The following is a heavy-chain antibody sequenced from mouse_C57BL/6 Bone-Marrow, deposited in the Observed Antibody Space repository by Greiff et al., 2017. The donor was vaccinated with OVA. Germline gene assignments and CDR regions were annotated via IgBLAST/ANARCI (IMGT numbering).Heavy chain of an antibody. Sequence: QVQLQQPGAELVKPGASVKLSCKASGYTFTSYWMHWVKQRPGRGLEWIGRIDPNSGGTKYNEKFKSKATLTVDKPSSTAYMQLSSLTSEDSAVYYCARGLGLLWLRHYAMDYWGQGTSVTVSS. CDR2: IDPNSGGT. J-gene: IGHJ4*01. CDR3: ARGLGLLWLRHYAMDY. D-gene: IGHD2-2*01. V-gene: IGHV1-72*01. CDR1: GYTFTSYW.